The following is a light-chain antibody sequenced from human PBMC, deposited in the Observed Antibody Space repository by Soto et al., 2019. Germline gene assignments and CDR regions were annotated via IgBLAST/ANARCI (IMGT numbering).Light chain of an antibody. CDR2: RNN. J-gene: IGLJ2*01. Sequence: QLVLTQPPSASGTPGQRVTFSCSGGRSNIGSNYVFWYQQFPGTAPKLLIYRNNQRPSGVSDRFSGSKSGTSASLAISGLRSEDEADYYCTSWDDSLYHVVFGGGTKVTVL. V-gene: IGLV1-47*01. CDR1: RSNIGSNY. CDR3: TSWDDSLYHVV.